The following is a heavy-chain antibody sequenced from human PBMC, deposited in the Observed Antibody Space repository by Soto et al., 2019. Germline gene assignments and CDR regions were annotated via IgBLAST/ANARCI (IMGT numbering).Heavy chain of an antibody. J-gene: IGHJ4*02. CDR2: ISYDGSNK. Sequence: GSLRLSCAASGFTFSSYAMHWVRQAPGKGLEWVAVISYDGSNKYYADSVKGRFTISRDNSKNTLYLQMNSLRAEDTAVYYCARARDGYNYVSPIVYWGQGTLVTVSS. CDR3: ARARDGYNYVSPIVY. V-gene: IGHV3-30-3*01. CDR1: GFTFSSYA. D-gene: IGHD5-12*01.